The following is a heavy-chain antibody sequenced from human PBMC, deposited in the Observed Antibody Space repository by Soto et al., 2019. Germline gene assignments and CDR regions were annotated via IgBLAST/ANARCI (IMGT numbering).Heavy chain of an antibody. V-gene: IGHV3-23*01. Sequence: GGSLRLSCAASGFTFSSYAMSWVRQAPGKGLEWVSAISGSGGSTYYADSVKGRFTISRDNSKNTLYLQMSSLRAGDTAVYYCAKDLIQGRYCSGGSCYSYYYYGMDVWGQGTTVTVSS. J-gene: IGHJ6*02. CDR3: AKDLIQGRYCSGGSCYSYYYYGMDV. CDR2: ISGSGGST. CDR1: GFTFSSYA. D-gene: IGHD2-15*01.